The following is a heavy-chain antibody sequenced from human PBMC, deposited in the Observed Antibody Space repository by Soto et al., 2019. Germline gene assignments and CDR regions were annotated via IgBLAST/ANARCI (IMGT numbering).Heavy chain of an antibody. Sequence: QVQLQESGPGLVKPSQTLSLTCTVSGGSISSGDYYWSWIRQPPGKGLEGVGYIYYSGSTYYNPSLKSRVTISVDTSKNKFSLKLSAVNAADTAVYYCARVALFRGVMSYYYYGMDVWGQGTTVTVSS. CDR1: GGSISSGDYY. D-gene: IGHD3-16*01. CDR3: ARVALFRGVMSYYYYGMDV. J-gene: IGHJ6*02. V-gene: IGHV4-30-4*01. CDR2: IYYSGST.